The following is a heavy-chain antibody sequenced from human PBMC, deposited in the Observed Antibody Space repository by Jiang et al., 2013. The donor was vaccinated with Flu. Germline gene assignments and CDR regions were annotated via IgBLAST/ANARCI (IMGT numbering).Heavy chain of an antibody. V-gene: IGHV1-2*07. CDR2: INVKSGAT. D-gene: IGHD6-19*01. Sequence: QLVESGAEVKKPGASVKVSCRASGYTFAGYYIHWVRQAAGQGLEWMGWINVKSGATSYAHRLQGRVTMTRDTSIRTAFMELTRLTSDDTAVYYCARGAFAFSSGWYDGGLDVWGQGNTVTVSS. CDR1: GYTFAGYY. CDR3: ARGAFAFSSGWYDGGLDV. J-gene: IGHJ6*02.